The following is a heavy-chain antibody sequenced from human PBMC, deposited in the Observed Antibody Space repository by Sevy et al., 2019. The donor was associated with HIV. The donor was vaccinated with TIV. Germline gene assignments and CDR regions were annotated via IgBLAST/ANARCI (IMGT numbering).Heavy chain of an antibody. D-gene: IGHD6-13*01. CDR1: GLTFSNYA. V-gene: IGHV3-23*01. CDR3: AKNPGMAATGLYGMDV. CDR2: ISGGGTIT. J-gene: IGHJ6*02. Sequence: GGSLRLSCAASGLTFSNYAMTWVRQAPGKGLEWVSTISGGGTITYYADSVKGRFTVSRDNSKNTLYLQMNSLSADDTVVYYCAKNPGMAATGLYGMDVWGQGTTVTVSS.